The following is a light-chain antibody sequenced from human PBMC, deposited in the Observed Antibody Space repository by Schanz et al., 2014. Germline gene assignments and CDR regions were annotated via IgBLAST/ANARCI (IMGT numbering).Light chain of an antibody. CDR3: QQSNRVPFT. Sequence: DFLMTQSPSTLSASVGDRVSITCRASHNINTWLAWYQQKPGRAPKLLIYKASTLQSGVPSRFSGSGSGTEFTLTISSLQPDDFATYYCQQSNRVPFTFGPGTKVNIK. CDR1: HNINTW. V-gene: IGKV1-5*03. J-gene: IGKJ3*01. CDR2: KAS.